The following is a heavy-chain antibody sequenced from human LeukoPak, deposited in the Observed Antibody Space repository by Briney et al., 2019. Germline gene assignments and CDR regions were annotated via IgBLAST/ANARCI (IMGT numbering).Heavy chain of an antibody. CDR3: AREKPELDY. CDR2: IYSGGST. Sequence: HPGGSLRLSCAASGFTVSSNYMSWVRQAPGKGLEWVSVIYSGGSTYYADSVKGRFTISRDNAKNSLYLQMKSLRVEDTAVYYCAREKPELDYWGQGTLVTVSS. V-gene: IGHV3-53*01. J-gene: IGHJ4*02. CDR1: GFTVSSNY.